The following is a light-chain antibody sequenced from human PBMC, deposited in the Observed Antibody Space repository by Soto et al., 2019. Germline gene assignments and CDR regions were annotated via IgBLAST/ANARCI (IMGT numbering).Light chain of an antibody. CDR3: SSYTTSTSFIL. CDR1: SSDIGNYDF. Sequence: SVLTQPASVSGSPGQSITISCTGTSSDIGNYDFVSWYQQVPCTAPKAMIYEVSSRPSGVSNRFSGSKSGNTASLTISGLQAEDEAYYYCSSYTTSTSFILFGGGTKVTVL. CDR2: EVS. J-gene: IGLJ2*01. V-gene: IGLV2-14*01.